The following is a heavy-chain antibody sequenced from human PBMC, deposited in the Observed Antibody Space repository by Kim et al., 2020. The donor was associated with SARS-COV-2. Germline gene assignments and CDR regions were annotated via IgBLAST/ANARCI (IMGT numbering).Heavy chain of an antibody. CDR2: VFDTGKN. CDR1: GGPVSSYY. CDR3: ARASNWDITRPHLYFDS. D-gene: IGHD7-27*01. Sequence: SETLSLTCTVSGGPVSSYYWSWIRLPPGKGLQWIGHVFDTGKNNYNPSLRSRVIISLDTSKSHFSLRLSSVTAADTAVYYCARASNWDITRPHLYFDSWG. V-gene: IGHV4-59*02. J-gene: IGHJ4*01.